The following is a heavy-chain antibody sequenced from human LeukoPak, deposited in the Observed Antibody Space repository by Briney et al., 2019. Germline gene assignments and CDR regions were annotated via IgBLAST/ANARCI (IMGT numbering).Heavy chain of an antibody. CDR2: IYYSGST. V-gene: IGHV4-59*01. J-gene: IGHJ4*02. D-gene: IGHD3-16*01. CDR1: GGSISSYY. Sequence: ASETLSLTCTVSGGSISSYYWSWIRQPPGKGLEWIGYIYYSGSTNYNPSLKSRVTISVDTSKNQFSLKLSSVTAADTAVYYCASLGYDYVWGSPIGNFDYWGQGTLVTVSS. CDR3: ASLGYDYVWGSPIGNFDY.